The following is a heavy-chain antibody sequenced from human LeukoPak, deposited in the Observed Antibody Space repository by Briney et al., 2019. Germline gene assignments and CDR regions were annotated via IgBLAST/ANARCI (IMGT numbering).Heavy chain of an antibody. CDR2: IYYSGST. CDR1: GGSISSYY. Sequence: PSETLSLTCTVSGGSISSYYWGWIRQPPGKGLEWIGYIYYSGSTNYNPSLKSRVTISVDTSKNQFSLKLSSVTAADTAVYYCASTQPRLYYDILTGYYPDAFDIWGQGTMVTVSS. V-gene: IGHV4-59*13. D-gene: IGHD3-9*01. CDR3: ASTQPRLYYDILTGYYPDAFDI. J-gene: IGHJ3*02.